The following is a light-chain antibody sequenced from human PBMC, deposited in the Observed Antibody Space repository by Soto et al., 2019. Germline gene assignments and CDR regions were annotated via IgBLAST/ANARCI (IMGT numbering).Light chain of an antibody. CDR1: QSVRGS. CDR2: DVS. CDR3: QQFYMGWT. Sequence: DIQMTQSPSTLSASVVDRVTITCRASQSVRGSLAWYQQQPGKAPKLLIYDVSNLESGVPSRFSAFGSGTEFTLSISSLQPDDFGTYYCQQFYMGWTFGQGTRVDLK. J-gene: IGKJ1*01. V-gene: IGKV1-5*01.